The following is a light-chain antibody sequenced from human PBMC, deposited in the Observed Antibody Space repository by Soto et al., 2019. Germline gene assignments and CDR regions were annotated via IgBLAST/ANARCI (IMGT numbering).Light chain of an antibody. CDR1: SSDVGGYNY. CDR3: TSYTSSSTPV. J-gene: IGLJ1*01. Sequence: QSVLPQPASVSESPGQAITVSCTGTSSDVGGYNYVSWYQQHPGKAPKLMIYEVSNRPSGVSDRFSGSKSGNTASLTISGLQAEDEADYYCTSYTSSSTPVFGTGTKVTVL. CDR2: EVS. V-gene: IGLV2-14*01.